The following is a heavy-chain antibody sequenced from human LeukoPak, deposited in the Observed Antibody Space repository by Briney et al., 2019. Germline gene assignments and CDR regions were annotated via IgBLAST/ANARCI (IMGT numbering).Heavy chain of an antibody. V-gene: IGHV1-24*01. CDR3: ATGYMAFAPYYFDY. CDR2: FDPEDGET. D-gene: IGHD1-14*01. Sequence: RASVKVSCKVSGYTLTELSMHWVRQAPGKGLEWMGGFDPEDGETIYARKFQGRVTMTEDTSTDTAYMELSSLRSEDTAVYYCATGYMAFAPYYFDYWGQVTLVTVSS. J-gene: IGHJ4*02. CDR1: GYTLTELS.